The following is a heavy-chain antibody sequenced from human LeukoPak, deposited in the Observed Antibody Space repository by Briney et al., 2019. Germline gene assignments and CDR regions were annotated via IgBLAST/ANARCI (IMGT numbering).Heavy chain of an antibody. CDR2: INPSSGAT. V-gene: IGHV1-46*01. D-gene: IGHD1-26*01. CDR1: GYTFTSYY. J-gene: IGHJ6*02. CDR3: ARATNFYYYYGMDV. Sequence: GASVKVSCKTSGYTFTSYYIHWVRQAPGQGLEWTGIINPSSGATNYAQKFQGRVTMTRDTSTSTVYMELSSQRSEDTAVYYCARATNFYYYYGMDVWGQGTTVTVSS.